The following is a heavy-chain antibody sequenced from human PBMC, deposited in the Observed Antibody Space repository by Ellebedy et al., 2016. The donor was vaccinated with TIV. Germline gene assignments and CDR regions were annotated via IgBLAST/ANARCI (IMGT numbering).Heavy chain of an antibody. CDR1: GYTFTSYY. Sequence: ASVKVSCKASGYTFTSYYLHWVRQAPGRGLEWMGWINPDSGGTNFAQKFQGRVTMTRDTSINTVYMDLKRLESDDSAVYYCARVRRGSSGMDVWGQGTTVIVS. J-gene: IGHJ6*02. CDR3: ARVRRGSSGMDV. D-gene: IGHD6-13*01. CDR2: INPDSGGT. V-gene: IGHV1-2*02.